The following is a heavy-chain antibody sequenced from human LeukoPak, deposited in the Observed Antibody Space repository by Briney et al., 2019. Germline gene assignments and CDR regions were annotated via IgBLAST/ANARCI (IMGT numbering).Heavy chain of an antibody. Sequence: SQTLSLTCTVSGRSISSYYWSWLRQPPGKGLEWIGYIYYSGSTNYNPSLKSRVTISVDTSKNQFSLKLSSVTAADTAVYYCARGPRFLYYYMDVWGKGTTVTVSS. CDR1: GRSISSYY. CDR2: IYYSGST. V-gene: IGHV4-59*01. J-gene: IGHJ6*03. CDR3: ARGPRFLYYYMDV. D-gene: IGHD2-21*01.